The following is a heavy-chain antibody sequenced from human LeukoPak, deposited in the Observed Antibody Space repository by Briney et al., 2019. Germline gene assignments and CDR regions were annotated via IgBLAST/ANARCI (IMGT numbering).Heavy chain of an antibody. D-gene: IGHD6-13*01. V-gene: IGHV1-8*02. J-gene: IGHJ4*02. CDR1: GGTFSSYA. CDR3: ARGRAAAGSSFDY. Sequence: GASVKVSCKASGGTFSSYAISWVRQAPGQGLEWMGWMNPNSGNTGYAQKFQGRVTMTRNTSISTAYMELSSLRSEDTAVYYCARGRAAAGSSFDYWGQGTLVTVSS. CDR2: MNPNSGNT.